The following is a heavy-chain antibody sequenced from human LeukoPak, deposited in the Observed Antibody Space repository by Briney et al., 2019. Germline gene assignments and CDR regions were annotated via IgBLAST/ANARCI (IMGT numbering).Heavy chain of an antibody. CDR2: ISGSGGST. Sequence: PGGSLRLSCAASGFSFSGYGMHWVRQAPGKGLEWVSAISGSGGSTYYADSVKGRFTISRDNSKNTLYLQMNSLRAEDTAVYYCAKAEGPNLSITMIVVVMYYFDYWGQGTLVTVSS. V-gene: IGHV3-23*01. CDR3: AKAEGPNLSITMIVVVMYYFDY. J-gene: IGHJ4*02. CDR1: GFSFSGYG. D-gene: IGHD3-22*01.